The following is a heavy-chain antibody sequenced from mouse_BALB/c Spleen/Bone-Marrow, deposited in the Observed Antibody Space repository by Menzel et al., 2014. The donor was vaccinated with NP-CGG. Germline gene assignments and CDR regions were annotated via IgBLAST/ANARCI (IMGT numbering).Heavy chain of an antibody. Sequence: QVQLQQPGAELVRPGASVKLSCKASGYTFTSYWINWVKQRPGQGLEWIGNIYPSDSYTNYNQKFKDKATLTVDKSSSTAYMQLSSTTSEDSAVYYCTREGYYGSSYVDYWGQGTTPTVPS. CDR3: TREGYYGSSYVDY. CDR1: GYTFTSYW. CDR2: IYPSDSYT. D-gene: IGHD1-1*01. V-gene: IGHV1-69*02. J-gene: IGHJ2*01.